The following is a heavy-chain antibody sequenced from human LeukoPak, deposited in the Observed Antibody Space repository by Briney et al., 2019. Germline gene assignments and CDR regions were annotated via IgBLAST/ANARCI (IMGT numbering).Heavy chain of an antibody. CDR2: INPNSGGT. J-gene: IGHJ2*01. Sequence: ASVKVSCKASGYTFTGYYMHWVRQAPGQGLEWMGWINPNSGGTNYAQKLQGRVTMTTDTSTSTAYMELRSLRSDDTAVYYCARYLYGSGSYASWYFDLWGRGTLVTVSS. V-gene: IGHV1-2*02. CDR3: ARYLYGSGSYASWYFDL. D-gene: IGHD3-10*01. CDR1: GYTFTGYY.